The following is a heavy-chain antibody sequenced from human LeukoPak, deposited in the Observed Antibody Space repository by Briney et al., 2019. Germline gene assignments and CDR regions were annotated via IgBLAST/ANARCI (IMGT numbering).Heavy chain of an antibody. CDR2: TYYRSKWYN. J-gene: IGHJ4*02. Sequence: SQTLSLTCAISGDSVSSNNGAWNWIRQSPPRGLEWLGRTYYRSKWYNDYAESMKGRITINSDTSKNQFSLQLNPVTPEDTAVYYCARDLGNSGWYTFDYWGQGTLVTVSS. V-gene: IGHV6-1*01. D-gene: IGHD6-19*01. CDR3: ARDLGNSGWYTFDY. CDR1: GDSVSSNNGA.